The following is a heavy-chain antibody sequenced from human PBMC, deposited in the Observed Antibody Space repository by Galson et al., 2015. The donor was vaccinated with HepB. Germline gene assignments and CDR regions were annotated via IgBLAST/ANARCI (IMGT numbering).Heavy chain of an antibody. D-gene: IGHD3-22*01. CDR1: GDSMTGYY. Sequence: SETLSLTCTVSGDSMTGYYWSWIRQPPGKGLEWIGYIYYSGSANYNPSLKSRVTMSLDRPKNQFSLKLSSVTAADTAVYYCARSTTYYDSSGYSYWGQGTLVTVSS. CDR2: IYYSGSA. J-gene: IGHJ4*02. V-gene: IGHV4-59*01. CDR3: ARSTTYYDSSGYSY.